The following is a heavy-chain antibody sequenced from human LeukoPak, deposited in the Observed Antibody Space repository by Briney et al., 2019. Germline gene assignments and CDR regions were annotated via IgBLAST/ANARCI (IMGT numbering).Heavy chain of an antibody. J-gene: IGHJ4*02. D-gene: IGHD3-3*01. V-gene: IGHV1-18*01. CDR1: GYTFTSYG. Sequence: ASVTVSCKASGYTFTSYGISWVRQAPGQGLEWMGRISAYNGNTNYAQKLQGRVTMTTDTSTSTAYMELRSLRSDDTAVYYCARAYDFWSGYYTSEYFDYWGQGTLVTVSS. CDR3: ARAYDFWSGYYTSEYFDY. CDR2: ISAYNGNT.